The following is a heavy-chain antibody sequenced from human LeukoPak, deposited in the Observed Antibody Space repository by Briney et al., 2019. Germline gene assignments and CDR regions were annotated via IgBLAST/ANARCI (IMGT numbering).Heavy chain of an antibody. Sequence: GGSLRLSCAASGFTFNSFSMNWVRQAPGKGLEWVSGISPSGSILYYADSVKGRFTISRDNSKNTVSLQMNSLRAEDTALYYCARDLDWGAFDAWGQGTLVTVSS. CDR3: ARDLDWGAFDA. J-gene: IGHJ5*02. CDR2: ISPSGSIL. V-gene: IGHV3-23*01. D-gene: IGHD3-9*01. CDR1: GFTFNSFS.